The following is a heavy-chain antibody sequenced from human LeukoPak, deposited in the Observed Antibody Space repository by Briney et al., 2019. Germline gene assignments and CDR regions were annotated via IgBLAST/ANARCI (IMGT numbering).Heavy chain of an antibody. J-gene: IGHJ4*02. D-gene: IGHD1-26*01. CDR1: GFTYSHNG. CDR2: IKQDGSEK. CDR3: ARDILGSQTPFDY. V-gene: IGHV3-7*01. Sequence: PGGSLRLSCVASGFTYSHNGMHWVRQAPGKGLEWVANIKQDGSEKYYVDSVKGRFTISRDNAKKSLYLQMNSLRAEDTAVYYCARDILGSQTPFDYWGQGTLVTVSS.